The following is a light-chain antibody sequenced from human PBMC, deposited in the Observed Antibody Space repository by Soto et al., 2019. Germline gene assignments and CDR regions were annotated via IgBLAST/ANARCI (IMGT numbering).Light chain of an antibody. CDR2: EGS. CDR3: CSYAGSSTGHVV. V-gene: IGLV2-23*01. Sequence: QSVLTQPASVSGSPGQSITISCTGTSSDVGSYNLVSWYQQHPGKAPKLMIYEGSKRPSGVSNRFSGSKSGNTASLTISGLQAEDEADYYCCSYAGSSTGHVVFGGGTKQTV. CDR1: SSDVGSYNL. J-gene: IGLJ2*01.